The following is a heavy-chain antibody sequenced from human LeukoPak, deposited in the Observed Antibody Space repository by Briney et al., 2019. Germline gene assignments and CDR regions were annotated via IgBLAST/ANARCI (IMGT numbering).Heavy chain of an antibody. CDR1: GFTLSTYA. D-gene: IGHD3-9*01. Sequence: GGSLRLSCAASGFTLSTYAMTWVRQDPGKGLEWVSGISISGDRTYYADAVKGRFTISRDNSKNTLYLQMNSLRAEDTAVYYCARDGLRYCDWQLPGYWGQGTLVTVSS. CDR3: ARDGLRYCDWQLPGY. V-gene: IGHV3-23*01. J-gene: IGHJ4*02. CDR2: ISISGDRT.